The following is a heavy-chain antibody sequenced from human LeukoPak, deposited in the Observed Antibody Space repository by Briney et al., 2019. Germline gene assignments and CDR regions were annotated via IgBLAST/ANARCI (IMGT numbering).Heavy chain of an antibody. J-gene: IGHJ4*02. CDR1: GYTLTSYG. CDR3: ARDPHEFSSGWSHFEY. CDR2: INTYNGNT. Sequence: WASVKVSCKASGYTLTSYGISWVRQAPGQGLEWMGWINTYNGNTNYAQKLQGRVTMTTDTSTSTADMELRSLRSDDTAVYYCARDPHEFSSGWSHFEYWGQGTLVTVSS. D-gene: IGHD6-19*01. V-gene: IGHV1-18*01.